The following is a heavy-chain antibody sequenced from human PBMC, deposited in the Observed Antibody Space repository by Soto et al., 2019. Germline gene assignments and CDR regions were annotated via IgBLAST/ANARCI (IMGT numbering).Heavy chain of an antibody. CDR2: IYNSGNT. V-gene: IGHV4-30-4*01. CDR1: GVSISSGDYY. CDR3: VRYSNFSPYYHGVDV. J-gene: IGHJ6*02. D-gene: IGHD2-15*01. Sequence: QVQLQESGPGLVKPSPSVSLTCTLSGVSISSGDYYWSWIRQPPGKGLEWIGYIYNSGNTNYAPSLGSRLTISIDTSRNQFSLHLMSVTAADTAIYYCVRYSNFSPYYHGVDVWGQGTTVTVSS.